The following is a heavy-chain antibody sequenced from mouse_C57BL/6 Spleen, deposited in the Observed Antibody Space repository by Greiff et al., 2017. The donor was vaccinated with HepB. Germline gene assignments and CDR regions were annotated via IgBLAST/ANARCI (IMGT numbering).Heavy chain of an antibody. CDR1: GFTFSSYA. J-gene: IGHJ2*01. D-gene: IGHD1-1*01. Sequence: EVMLVESGEGLVKPGGSLKLSCAASGFTFSSYAMSWVRQTPEKRLEWVAYISSGGDYIYYADTVKGRFTISRDNARNTLYLQMSSLKSEDTAMYYCTRGSHYYGSSYLYYFDYWGQGTTLTVSS. CDR3: TRGSHYYGSSYLYYFDY. CDR2: ISSGGDYI. V-gene: IGHV5-9-1*02.